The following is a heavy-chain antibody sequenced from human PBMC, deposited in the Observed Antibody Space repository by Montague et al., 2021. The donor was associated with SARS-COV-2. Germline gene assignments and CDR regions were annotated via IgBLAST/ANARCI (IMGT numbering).Heavy chain of an antibody. CDR1: GGSFSSYY. J-gene: IGHJ6*02. Sequence: SETLSLTCAVYGGSFSSYYWRWIRQPPGKGLEWIGEINHSGSTNYNPSLKSRVTISVDTSKNQFSLKLSSVTAADTAVYYCARGQSVTRLWGAYYGMDVWGQGTTVTVSS. V-gene: IGHV4-34*01. CDR3: ARGQSVTRLWGAYYGMDV. CDR2: INHSGST. D-gene: IGHD4-17*01.